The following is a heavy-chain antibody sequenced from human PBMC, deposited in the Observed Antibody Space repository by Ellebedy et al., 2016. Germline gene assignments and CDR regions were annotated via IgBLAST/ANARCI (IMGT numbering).Heavy chain of an antibody. CDR2: MNPNSGNT. Sequence: ASVKVSCKASGYTFTSYDINWVRQATGQGLEWMGWMNPNSGNTGYAQKFQGRVTMTRNTSISTAYMELSSLRSEDTAVYYCARFSSSWYKVAFDIWGQGTMVTVSS. D-gene: IGHD6-13*01. V-gene: IGHV1-8*01. J-gene: IGHJ3*02. CDR1: GYTFTSYD. CDR3: ARFSSSWYKVAFDI.